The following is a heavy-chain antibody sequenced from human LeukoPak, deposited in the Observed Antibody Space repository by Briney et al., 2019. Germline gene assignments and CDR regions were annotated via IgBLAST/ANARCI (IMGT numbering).Heavy chain of an antibody. Sequence: SETLSLTCTVSGGSISSSSYYWGWIRQPPGKGLEWIGSIYYSGSTYYNPSLKSRVTISVDTSKNQFSLKLSSVTAADTAVYYCARRDGIAAAEIDYWGQGTLVTVSS. D-gene: IGHD6-13*01. J-gene: IGHJ4*02. CDR2: IYYSGST. CDR3: ARRDGIAAAEIDY. V-gene: IGHV4-39*07. CDR1: GGSISSSSYY.